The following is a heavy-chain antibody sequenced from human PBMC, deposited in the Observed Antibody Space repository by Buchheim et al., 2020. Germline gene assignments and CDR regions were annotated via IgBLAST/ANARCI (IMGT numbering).Heavy chain of an antibody. D-gene: IGHD6-19*01. CDR2: ISSANGI. CDR3: ARGPIRGSGIYFDF. Sequence: EVQLVESGGGMVQPGGSLRVSCAVSGFSLRLYGMTWVRQAPGKGLEWVSYISSANGIYYAESVKGRFTISRDDAENSLYLQMTSMRDEDTAVYYCARGPIRGSGIYFDFWGQGAL. CDR1: GFSLRLYG. V-gene: IGHV3-48*02. J-gene: IGHJ4*02.